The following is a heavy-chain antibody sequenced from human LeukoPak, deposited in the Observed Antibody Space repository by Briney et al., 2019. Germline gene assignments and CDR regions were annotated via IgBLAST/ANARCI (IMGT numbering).Heavy chain of an antibody. CDR2: ISEGADIT. CDR3: AKQNSRGFDY. D-gene: IGHD2/OR15-2a*01. V-gene: IGHV3-23*01. J-gene: IGHJ4*02. Sequence: GGSLRLSCAASGFNFRYYAMTWVRQAPGKGLECVSGISEGADITYYGGSVKGRFTIPRDNPKNTLYLQMNSLRAEDTAVYYCAKQNSRGFDYWGQGTLVTVSS. CDR1: GFNFRYYA.